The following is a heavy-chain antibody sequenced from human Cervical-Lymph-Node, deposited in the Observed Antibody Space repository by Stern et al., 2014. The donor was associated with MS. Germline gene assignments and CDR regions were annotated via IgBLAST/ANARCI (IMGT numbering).Heavy chain of an antibody. J-gene: IGHJ3*02. CDR2: INPNSGGT. CDR1: GYTFTGYY. Sequence: QLVESGAEVKKPWASVKVSCTASGYTFTGYYMHWVRQAPGQGLEWMGRINPNSGGTNYAQQFQGKVTMTTAASTSPAYLQLSRLRSDDTAVYYCARGHPYDAFDIWGQGTMVTGSS. CDR3: ARGHPYDAFDI. V-gene: IGHV1-2*06.